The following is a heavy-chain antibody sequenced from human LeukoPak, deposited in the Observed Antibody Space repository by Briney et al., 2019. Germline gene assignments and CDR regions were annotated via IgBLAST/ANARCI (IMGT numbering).Heavy chain of an antibody. Sequence: SETLPLTCTVSGASISRGSYFWNWVRQPAGKGPEWIGRVYTTGSTTYNSSLKSRVTISIDTSKNQVSLKLTSVTAADTAVYYCARYQYYDFWSGYSMDAFDIWGQGTMVTVSS. V-gene: IGHV4-61*02. J-gene: IGHJ3*02. CDR2: VYTTGST. D-gene: IGHD3-3*01. CDR3: ARYQYYDFWSGYSMDAFDI. CDR1: GASISRGSYF.